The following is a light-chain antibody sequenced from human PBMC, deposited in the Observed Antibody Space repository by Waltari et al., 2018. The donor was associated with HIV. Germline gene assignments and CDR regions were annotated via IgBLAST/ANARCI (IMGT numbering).Light chain of an antibody. CDR2: KVS. CDR1: QSLVYRDGNTY. V-gene: IGKV2-30*01. CDR3: MQGTHWPYT. J-gene: IGKJ2*01. Sequence: DVVMTQSPLSLPVTLGQPASISCRSSQSLVYRDGNTYLIWFQQRPGQSPRRLIYKVSNRDSGVPDRFSGSGSGTDFTLKISRVEAEDVGVYYCMQGTHWPYTFGQGTKLKIK.